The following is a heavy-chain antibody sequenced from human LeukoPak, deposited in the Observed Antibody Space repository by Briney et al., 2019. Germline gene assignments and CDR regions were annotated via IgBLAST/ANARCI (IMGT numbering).Heavy chain of an antibody. CDR1: GGSIRGYY. CDR3: ARSSSSGRPMNQHFDY. D-gene: IGHD3-22*01. CDR2: IYSSGST. V-gene: IGHV4-59*12. Sequence: PSETLSLTCNVSGGSIRGYYWSWIRQLPGKGLEWIGYIYSSGSTNYNPSLKSRVTISVDTSKNQFSLKLSSVTAADTAVYYCARSSSSGRPMNQHFDYWGQGTLVPVSS. J-gene: IGHJ4*02.